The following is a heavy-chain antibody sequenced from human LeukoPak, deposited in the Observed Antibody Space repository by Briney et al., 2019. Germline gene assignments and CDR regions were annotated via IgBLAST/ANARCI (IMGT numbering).Heavy chain of an antibody. Sequence: PSETLSLTCAVYGGSFSGYYWSWIRQPPGKGLEWIGEINHSGSTNYNPSLKSRVTISVDTSKNQFSLKLSSVTAADTAVYYCARGKPGVSSSWITYYYYYMDVWGKGTTVTVSS. V-gene: IGHV4-34*01. CDR2: INHSGST. D-gene: IGHD6-13*01. J-gene: IGHJ6*03. CDR1: GGSFSGYY. CDR3: ARGKPGVSSSWITYYYYYMDV.